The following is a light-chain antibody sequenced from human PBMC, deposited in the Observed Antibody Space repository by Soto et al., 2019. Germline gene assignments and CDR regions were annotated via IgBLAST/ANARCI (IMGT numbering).Light chain of an antibody. CDR1: QSVSTY. J-gene: IGKJ2*01. CDR2: DAS. Sequence: EIVLTQSPATLSLSPGERATLSCRASQSVSTYLAWYQQKLGQARRLLIYDASSRATGIPARFSGSGSGTDFALTISSLEPEDFAVYYCQQRSNWPRYTFGQGTKLEIK. V-gene: IGKV3-11*01. CDR3: QQRSNWPRYT.